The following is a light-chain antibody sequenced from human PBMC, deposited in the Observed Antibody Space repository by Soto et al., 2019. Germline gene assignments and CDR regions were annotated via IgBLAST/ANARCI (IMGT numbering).Light chain of an antibody. Sequence: QSVLTQPPSVSGAPGQRVTISCTGSSSNIGAGYDVHWYQHLPGRAPKLLIYGNNNRPSGVPDRFSGSKSGTSASLAITGLQAEDEADYYCLSFDSSLSVVFGGGTKLTVL. V-gene: IGLV1-40*01. CDR3: LSFDSSLSVV. CDR1: SSNIGAGYD. J-gene: IGLJ2*01. CDR2: GNN.